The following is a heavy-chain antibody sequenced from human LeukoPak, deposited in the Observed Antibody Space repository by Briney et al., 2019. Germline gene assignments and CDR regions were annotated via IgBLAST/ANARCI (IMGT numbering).Heavy chain of an antibody. V-gene: IGHV3-66*01. Sequence: GGSLRLSCEASGFIFSSAWMTWVRQASGKGLEWVSVIYSGGSTYYADSVKGRFTISRDNSKNTLYLQMNSLRAEDTAVYYCARDRYSSSWYVGPPWFDPWGQGTLVAVSS. CDR2: IYSGGST. D-gene: IGHD6-13*01. J-gene: IGHJ5*02. CDR3: ARDRYSSSWYVGPPWFDP. CDR1: GFIFSSAW.